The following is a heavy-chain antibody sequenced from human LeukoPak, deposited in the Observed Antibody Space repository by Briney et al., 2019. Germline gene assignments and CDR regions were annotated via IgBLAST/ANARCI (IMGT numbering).Heavy chain of an antibody. J-gene: IGHJ6*02. V-gene: IGHV3-48*03. CDR3: ARGYGDYTTGMDV. Sequence: GGSLRLSCAASGFSFRSYEMNWVRQAPGKGVEWLSYISDSGRTIYYADSVKGRFTISRDNVKNSLYLQMNSLRAEDTAVYYCARGYGDYTTGMDVWGQGITVTVSS. D-gene: IGHD4-17*01. CDR2: ISDSGRTI. CDR1: GFSFRSYE.